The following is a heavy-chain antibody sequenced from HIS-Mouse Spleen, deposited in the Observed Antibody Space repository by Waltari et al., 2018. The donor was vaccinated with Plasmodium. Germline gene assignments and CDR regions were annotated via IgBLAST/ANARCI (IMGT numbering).Heavy chain of an antibody. CDR2: ISYDGSNK. V-gene: IGHV3-30*18. Sequence: QVQQVESGGGVVQPGRSLRLACAASGFTFSSYGMHWVRQAPGKGLEWVAVISYDGSNKYYADSVKGRFTISRDNSKNTLYLQMNSLRAEDTAVYYCAKDRRSSSWYVDYWGQGTLVTVSS. CDR3: AKDRRSSSWYVDY. J-gene: IGHJ4*02. CDR1: GFTFSSYG. D-gene: IGHD6-13*01.